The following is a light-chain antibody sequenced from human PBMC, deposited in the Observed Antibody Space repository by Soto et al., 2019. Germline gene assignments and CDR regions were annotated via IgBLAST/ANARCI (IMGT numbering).Light chain of an antibody. V-gene: IGKV3-20*01. CDR1: QSSGSNF. CDR2: DSV. J-gene: IGKJ5*01. Sequence: ELVLTQSPGSLSLSPGEIATLSCKTSQSSGSNFVAWYQQKPGQAPRLLIYDSVTRDTGIQDRLSGSASGTEFTLTIKRLEPEDFAVYYCQLYGNSPPFGQGTRLEI. CDR3: QLYGNSPP.